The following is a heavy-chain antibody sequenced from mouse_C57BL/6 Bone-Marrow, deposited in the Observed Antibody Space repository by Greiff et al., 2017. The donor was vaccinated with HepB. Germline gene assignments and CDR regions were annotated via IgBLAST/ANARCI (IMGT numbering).Heavy chain of an antibody. CDR2: IYPSDSET. J-gene: IGHJ2*01. D-gene: IGHD6-1*01. CDR3: ARIEDASGNY. V-gene: IGHV1-61*01. CDR1: GYTFTSYW. Sequence: VQLQQPGAELVRPGSSVKLSCKASGYTFTSYWMEWVKQRPGQGLEWIGNIYPSDSETHYNQKFKDKATLTVDKSSSTAYMQLSSLTSEDSAVYYCARIEDASGNYWGQGTTLTVSS.